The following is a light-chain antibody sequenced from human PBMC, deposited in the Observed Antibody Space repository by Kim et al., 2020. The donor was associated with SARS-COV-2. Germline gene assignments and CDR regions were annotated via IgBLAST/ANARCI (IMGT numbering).Light chain of an antibody. CDR2: EAS. CDR3: QQRSDWLT. Sequence: LSLYPGERATLSCRASPNVGSYLAWYQQKPGQAPCLVIYEASRRATGIPARFSGSGAGTDFTLSISSLEPEDFAIYHCQQRSDWLTFGGGTKVEI. J-gene: IGKJ4*01. V-gene: IGKV3-11*01. CDR1: PNVGSY.